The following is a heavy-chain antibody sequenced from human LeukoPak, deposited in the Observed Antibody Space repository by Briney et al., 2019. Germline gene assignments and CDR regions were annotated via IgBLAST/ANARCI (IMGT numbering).Heavy chain of an antibody. CDR1: GYSISSGYY. CDR2: IYHSGST. D-gene: IGHD3-3*01. V-gene: IGHV4-38-2*02. J-gene: IGHJ4*02. CDR3: ARAHSITIFGVVIPSLSYFDY. Sequence: PSETLSLTCTVSGYSISSGYYWGWIRQPPGKGLEWIGSIYHSGSTYYNPSLKSRVTISVDTSKNQFSLKLSSVTAADTAVYYCARAHSITIFGVVIPSLSYFDYWGQGTLVTVSS.